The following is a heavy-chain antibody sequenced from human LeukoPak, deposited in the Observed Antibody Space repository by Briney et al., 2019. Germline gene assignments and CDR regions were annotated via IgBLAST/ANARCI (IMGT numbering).Heavy chain of an antibody. V-gene: IGHV3-30*03. CDR2: ISYDGSNK. CDR3: AGGWYYFDF. CDR1: GFTFSDYS. J-gene: IGHJ4*02. Sequence: GGSLRLSCAASGFTFSDYSMNWVRQAPGKGLEWVAVISYDGSNKYYADSVKGRFTISRDNSKNTLYLQMNSLRLEDPAVYYCAGGWYYFDFWGRGTLVTVSS. D-gene: IGHD6-19*01.